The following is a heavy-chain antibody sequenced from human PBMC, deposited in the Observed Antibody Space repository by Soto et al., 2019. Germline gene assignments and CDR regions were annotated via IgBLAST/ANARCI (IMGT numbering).Heavy chain of an antibody. CDR1: GGSISSYY. CDR3: ARLGGFYQSLDS. J-gene: IGHJ5*01. Sequence: TLSLTCTVSGGSISSYYWSWIRQPPGKGLEWIGYIYYTGTTTYNPSIKSRVTISVDSSKNQFSLNLTSVSAADTAVYYCARLGGFYQSLDSWGQGTLVTVSS. D-gene: IGHD3-22*01. V-gene: IGHV4-59*08. CDR2: IYYTGTT.